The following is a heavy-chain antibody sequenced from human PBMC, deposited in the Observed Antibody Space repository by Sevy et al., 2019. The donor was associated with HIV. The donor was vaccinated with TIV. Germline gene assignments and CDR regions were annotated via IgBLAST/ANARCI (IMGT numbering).Heavy chain of an antibody. V-gene: IGHV4-39*07. CDR2: IFYSGSP. Sequence: SETLSLTCTVSSGSISSSTYYWAWIRQPPGKGLEWIGSIFYSGSPYYNPSLQSRLTISVDTSKNQFSLKLSSVTAAETAVYYCARAPPVRSGDDSLNWFDPWGQGTLVTVSS. CDR1: SGSISSSTYY. CDR3: ARAPPVRSGDDSLNWFDP. J-gene: IGHJ5*02. D-gene: IGHD5-12*01.